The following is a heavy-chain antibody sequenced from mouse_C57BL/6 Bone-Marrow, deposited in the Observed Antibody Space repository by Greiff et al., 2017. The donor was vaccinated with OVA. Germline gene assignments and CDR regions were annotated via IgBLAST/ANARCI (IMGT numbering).Heavy chain of an antibody. V-gene: IGHV5-12*01. CDR3: ARHGRSAWFAY. CDR2: ISNGGGST. CDR1: GFTFSDYY. Sequence: EVQLVESGGGVVQPGGSLKLSCAASGFTFSDYYMYWVRQTPEKRLEWVAYISNGGGSTYYPDTVKGRFTISRDNAKNTLYLQMSRLKSEDTAMYYCARHGRSAWFAYWGQGTLVTVSA. J-gene: IGHJ3*01.